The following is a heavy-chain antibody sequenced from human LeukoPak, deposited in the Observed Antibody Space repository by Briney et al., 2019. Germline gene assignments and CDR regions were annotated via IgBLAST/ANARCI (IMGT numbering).Heavy chain of an antibody. CDR1: GFSFSTYW. J-gene: IGHJ6*03. Sequence: GGSLRLSCAVSGFSFSTYWMHWVRQDARKGLVWASRISSDGSNTMYADSVKGRFTISRDNVNNTLYLQMNSLRGDDTAIYYCARERDLRGAYYMDVWGKGTTVIVSS. CDR3: ARERDLRGAYYMDV. V-gene: IGHV3-74*03. D-gene: IGHD1-26*01. CDR2: ISSDGSNT.